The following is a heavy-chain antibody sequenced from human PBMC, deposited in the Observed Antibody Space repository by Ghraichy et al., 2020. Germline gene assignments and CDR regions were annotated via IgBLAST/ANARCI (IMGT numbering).Heavy chain of an antibody. CDR2: ISGGGGGA. D-gene: IGHD4-17*01. J-gene: IGHJ2*01. Sequence: AGSLRLSCEASGFTFKNYAMGWVRQAPEKGLEWVSAISGGGGGAYYADSVKGRFTISRDNSKNNLYLQINSLRPDDTAIYFCAKDAQEYNDYGWYFDLWGRGTLVSVSS. V-gene: IGHV3-23*01. CDR3: AKDAQEYNDYGWYFDL. CDR1: GFTFKNYA.